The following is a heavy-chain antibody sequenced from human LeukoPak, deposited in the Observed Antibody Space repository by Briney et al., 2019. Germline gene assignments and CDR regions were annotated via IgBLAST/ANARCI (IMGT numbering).Heavy chain of an antibody. CDR3: ARGGSYYDRSGYFPFNM. Sequence: GGSLRLSCAASGFTFSSYAMHWVRQAPGKGLEWVTVISYDGSRKYYADSVKGRLIVSRDNSKNTQYLQMNSLRAEDTAVYYCARGGSYYDRSGYFPFNMWGQGTMVTVSS. J-gene: IGHJ3*02. CDR2: ISYDGSRK. D-gene: IGHD3-22*01. V-gene: IGHV3-30-3*01. CDR1: GFTFSSYA.